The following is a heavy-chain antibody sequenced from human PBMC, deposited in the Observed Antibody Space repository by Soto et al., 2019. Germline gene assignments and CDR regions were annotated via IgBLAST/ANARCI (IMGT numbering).Heavy chain of an antibody. D-gene: IGHD5-12*01. V-gene: IGHV4-59*08. CDR3: ARQGGWLQALDY. CDR1: GDAISSYY. CDR2: IYYSGST. J-gene: IGHJ4*02. Sequence: SEILSLTCTVSGDAISSYYWSWIRQPPGKGLEWIGYIYYSGSTKYNPSLKSRVTMSVDTSKNQFSLKLSSMTAADTAVYYCARQGGWLQALDYWGQGTLVTVSS.